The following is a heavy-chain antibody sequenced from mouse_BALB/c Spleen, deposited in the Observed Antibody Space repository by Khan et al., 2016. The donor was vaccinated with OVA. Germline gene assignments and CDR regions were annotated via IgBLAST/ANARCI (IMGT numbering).Heavy chain of an antibody. D-gene: IGHD1-1*01. CDR1: GFTFSTYG. CDR2: ISSGGSYT. V-gene: IGHV5-6*01. CDR3: ARLAYYYNSEGFAY. Sequence: EVELVESGGDLVKPGGSLKLSCAASGFTFSTYGMSWVRQTPDKSLDWVATISSGGSYTYYPDSVKGRFTISRDNAKNTLYLQMSSLKSEDTAMYYCARLAYYYNSEGFAYWGQGTLVTVSA. J-gene: IGHJ3*01.